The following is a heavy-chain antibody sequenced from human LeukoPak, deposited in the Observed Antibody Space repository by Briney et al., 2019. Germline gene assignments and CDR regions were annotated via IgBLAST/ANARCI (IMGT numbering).Heavy chain of an antibody. CDR2: ISWNSGSI. CDR3: AKGRYYGSGGTDFDY. V-gene: IGHV3-9*01. CDR1: GFTFDKYA. D-gene: IGHD3-22*01. J-gene: IGHJ4*02. Sequence: GGSLRLSCAVSGFTFDKYAMHWVRQDPGTGLEWVSGISWNSGSIDYADSVKGRFTISRDNAKNSLYLQMNSLRTEDTALYYCAKGRYYGSGGTDFDYWGQGTLVTVSS.